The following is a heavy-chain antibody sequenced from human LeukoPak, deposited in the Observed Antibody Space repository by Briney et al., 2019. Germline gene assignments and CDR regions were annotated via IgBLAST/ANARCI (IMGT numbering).Heavy chain of an antibody. V-gene: IGHV1-2*02. Sequence: ASVKVPCKASGYTFTGYYMHWVRQAPGQGLEWMGWINPNSGGTNYAQKLQGRVTLTTDTSTSTAYMELRSLRSDDTAVYYCAREGTPIWYYYMDVWGKGTTVTVSS. CDR2: INPNSGGT. CDR3: AREGTPIWYYYMDV. D-gene: IGHD3-10*01. CDR1: GYTFTGYY. J-gene: IGHJ6*03.